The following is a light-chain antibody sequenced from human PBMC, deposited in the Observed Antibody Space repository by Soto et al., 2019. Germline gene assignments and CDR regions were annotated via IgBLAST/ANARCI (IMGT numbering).Light chain of an antibody. CDR2: DAS. CDR1: QSVSSY. J-gene: IGKJ1*01. V-gene: IGKV3-20*01. CDR3: QHYGSSSWT. Sequence: IWLTQSTGPLSLSPGERATLSCRASQSVSSYLAWYQQKPGQAPRLLIYDASNRATGIPARFSGSGSGTDFTLSISRLEPEDFAVYFCQHYGSSSWTFGRGTKVDIK.